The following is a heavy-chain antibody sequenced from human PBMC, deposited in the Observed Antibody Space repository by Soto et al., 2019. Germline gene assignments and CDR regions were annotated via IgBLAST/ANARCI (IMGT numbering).Heavy chain of an antibody. J-gene: IGHJ2*01. V-gene: IGHV4-39*01. CDR3: ARLGALPSVLLSPTPGYFDL. D-gene: IGHD2-15*01. CDR2: IYYSGST. Sequence: QLQLQESGPGLVKPSETLSLTCTVSGGSISSSSYYWGWIRQPPGKGLEWIGSIYYSGSTYYNPSLKSRVTISVDTSKNQFPLKLSSVTAADTAVYYCARLGALPSVLLSPTPGYFDLWGRGTLVTVSS. CDR1: GGSISSSSYY.